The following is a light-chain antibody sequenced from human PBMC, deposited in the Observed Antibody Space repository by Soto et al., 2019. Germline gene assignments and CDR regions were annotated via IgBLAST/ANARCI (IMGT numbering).Light chain of an antibody. CDR3: QQYSTYSRT. CDR2: KAS. Sequence: DIQMTLSPSTLSASVGDRVTITCRASQSISSWLAWYQQRPGKAPRLLIYKASSLESGVPSRFSGSGSGTEFTLTISSLQPDDFATYYCQQYSTYSRTFGQGTKVEV. CDR1: QSISSW. J-gene: IGKJ1*01. V-gene: IGKV1-5*03.